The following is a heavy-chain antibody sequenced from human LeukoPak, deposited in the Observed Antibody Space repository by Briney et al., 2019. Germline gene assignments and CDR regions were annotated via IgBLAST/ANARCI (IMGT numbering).Heavy chain of an antibody. D-gene: IGHD2-2*01. J-gene: IGHJ3*02. CDR2: IIPIFGTA. CDR3: ARGLVPAAMFGAFDI. Sequence: GASVKVSCKASGGTFSSYAISWVRQAPGQGLEWMGGIIPIFGTANYAQKFQGRVTITADESTSTAYMELSSLRSEDTAVYCCARGLVPAAMFGAFDIWGQGTMVTVSS. V-gene: IGHV1-69*13. CDR1: GGTFSSYA.